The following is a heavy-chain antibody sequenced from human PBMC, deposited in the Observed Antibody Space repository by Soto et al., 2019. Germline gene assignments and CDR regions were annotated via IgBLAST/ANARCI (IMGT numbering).Heavy chain of an antibody. CDR2: IYTSGST. CDR3: HTRYQGLVS. D-gene: IGHD1-20*01. CDR1: GDYITNRGYY. Sequence: SVTMPLPCTVSGDYITNRGYYRSWIRQPAGKGLEWIGRIYTSGSTNYNPSLKSRVTMSGDTSKNQFSLKLNSVTAADTAVDPSHTRYQGLVSWGQRTLVTGSP. V-gene: IGHV4-4*07. J-gene: IGHJ5*02.